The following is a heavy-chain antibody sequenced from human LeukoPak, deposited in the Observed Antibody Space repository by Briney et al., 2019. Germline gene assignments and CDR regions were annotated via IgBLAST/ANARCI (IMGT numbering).Heavy chain of an antibody. J-gene: IGHJ4*02. D-gene: IGHD5-12*01. CDR3: ARDRGYSGYDLLH. CDR1: GLTFRSYA. CDR2: ISRSSSTI. V-gene: IGHV3-48*01. Sequence: PGGSLRLSCAASGLTFRSYAMTWVRQAPGKGLEWVSYISRSSSTIYYSDSVKGRFTISRDDGKDSVYLQMNSLRVDDTAVYYCARDRGYSGYDLLHWGQGTLVTVSS.